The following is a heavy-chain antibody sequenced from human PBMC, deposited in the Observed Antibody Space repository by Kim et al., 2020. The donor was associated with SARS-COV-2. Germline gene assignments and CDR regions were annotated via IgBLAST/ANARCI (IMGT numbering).Heavy chain of an antibody. V-gene: IGHV5-10-1*01. J-gene: IGHJ4*02. D-gene: IGHD2-2*01. CDR1: GYSFTSYW. CDR3: ARTGYAPYFFDY. Sequence: GESLKISCKGSGYSFTSYWISWVRQMPGKGLEWMGRIDPSDSYTNYSPSFQGHVTISADKSISTAYLQWSSPKASDTAMYYCARTGYAPYFFDYWGQGTLVTVSS. CDR2: IDPSDSYT.